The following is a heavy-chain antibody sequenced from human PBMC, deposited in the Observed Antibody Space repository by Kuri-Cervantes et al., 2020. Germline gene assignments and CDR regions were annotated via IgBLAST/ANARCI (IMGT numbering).Heavy chain of an antibody. J-gene: IGHJ6*03. CDR1: GFTFSSYG. V-gene: IGHV3-33*01. D-gene: IGHD6-13*01. Sequence: GGSLRLSCAASGFTFSSYGMHWVRQAPGKGLEWVAVIWYDGSNKYYADSVKGRFTISRDNAKNSLYLQMNSLRAEDTAVYYCARAPDSSSWYRYYYYYMDVWGKGTTVTVSS. CDR3: ARAPDSSSWYRYYYYYMDV. CDR2: IWYDGSNK.